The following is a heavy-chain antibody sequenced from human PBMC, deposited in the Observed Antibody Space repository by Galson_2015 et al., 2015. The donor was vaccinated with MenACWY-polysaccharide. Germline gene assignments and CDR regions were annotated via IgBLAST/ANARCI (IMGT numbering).Heavy chain of an antibody. Sequence: SLRLSCAASGFSFSGFGFSDYAMHWVRQTPGKGLEWLAVKSYDGRNAYYADPVKGRFTIARDDSKNTVDLQMHSLRGEDTAVYYCAKDRPLRGLTKYYYGMDVWGQGTTVIVSS. CDR3: AKDRPLRGLTKYYYGMDV. D-gene: IGHD3-10*01. V-gene: IGHV3-30*18. J-gene: IGHJ6*02. CDR1: GFSFSGFG. CDR2: KSYDGRNA.